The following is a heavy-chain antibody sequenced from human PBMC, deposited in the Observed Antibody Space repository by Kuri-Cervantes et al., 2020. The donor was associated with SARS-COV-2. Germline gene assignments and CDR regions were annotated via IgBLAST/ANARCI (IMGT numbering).Heavy chain of an antibody. D-gene: IGHD3-3*01. CDR2: VSWNGSRT. J-gene: IGHJ4*02. Sequence: GGSLRLSCAASGFTFSNSDMNWVRQAPGKGLEWVSGVSWNGSRTHYADSVKGRFIISRDNSKNTLYLQMNSLRAEDTAVYFCARGEVGEAYYDFWSGYYSGCVDYWGQGTLVTVSS. CDR3: ARGEVGEAYYDFWSGYYSGCVDY. V-gene: IGHV3-19*01. CDR1: GFTFSNSD.